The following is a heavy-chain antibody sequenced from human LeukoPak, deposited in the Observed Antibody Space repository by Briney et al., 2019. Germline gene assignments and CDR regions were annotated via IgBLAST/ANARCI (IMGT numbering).Heavy chain of an antibody. D-gene: IGHD3-16*01. J-gene: IGHJ3*01. CDR1: GGTFNRYA. CDR2: IIPMFDTA. CDR3: ARADNWEGAKGD. Sequence: SVKVSCKASGGTFNRYAISWVRQAPGQGLEWMGGIIPMFDTANYAQRFQGGLTITADKSTSTAYMELSSLTSEDTAVYYCARADNWEGAKGDWGQGTMVTVSS. V-gene: IGHV1-69*06.